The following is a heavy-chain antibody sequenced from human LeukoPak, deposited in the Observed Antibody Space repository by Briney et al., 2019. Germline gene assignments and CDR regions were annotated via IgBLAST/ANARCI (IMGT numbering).Heavy chain of an antibody. CDR1: GYTFTSYG. Sequence: ASVKVSCKASGYTFTSYGISWVRQAPGQGLEWMGWISAYNGNTNYAQKLQGRVTMTTDTSTSTAYMELRSLRSDDPAVYYCARTGYDYGGKADAFDIWGQGTMVTVSS. D-gene: IGHD4-23*01. CDR2: ISAYNGNT. CDR3: ARTGYDYGGKADAFDI. J-gene: IGHJ3*02. V-gene: IGHV1-18*01.